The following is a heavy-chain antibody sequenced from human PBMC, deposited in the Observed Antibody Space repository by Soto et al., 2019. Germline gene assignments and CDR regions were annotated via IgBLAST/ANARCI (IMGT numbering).Heavy chain of an antibody. V-gene: IGHV4-30-2*01. CDR3: ARDNGDYVAWFDP. CDR2: IYHSGST. CDR1: GGSISSGGYS. Sequence: QLQLQESGSGLVKPSQTLSLTCAVSGGSISSGGYSWSWIRQPPGKGLEWIGYIYHSGSTYYNPSLKSRVTISVDRAKNQFSLKLSSVTAADTAVYYCARDNGDYVAWFDPWGQGTLVTVSS. J-gene: IGHJ5*02. D-gene: IGHD4-17*01.